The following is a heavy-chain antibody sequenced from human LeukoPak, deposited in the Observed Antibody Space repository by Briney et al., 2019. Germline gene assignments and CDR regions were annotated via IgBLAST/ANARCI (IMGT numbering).Heavy chain of an antibody. V-gene: IGHV1-46*01. D-gene: IGHD3-3*01. Sequence: ASVKVSCKASGYTFTSYYMHWVRQAPGQGLEWMGIINPSGGSTSYAQKFQGRVTMTRDTSTSTVYMELSSLRSEDTAVYYCARDRPYDFWSGYFPLDYWGQGTLVTVSS. CDR3: ARDRPYDFWSGYFPLDY. CDR1: GYTFTSYY. CDR2: INPSGGST. J-gene: IGHJ4*02.